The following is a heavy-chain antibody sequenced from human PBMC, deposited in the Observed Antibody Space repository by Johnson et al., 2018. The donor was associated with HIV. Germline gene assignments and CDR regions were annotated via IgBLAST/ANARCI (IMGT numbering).Heavy chain of an antibody. CDR1: GFTFSFYW. V-gene: IGHV3-74*01. CDR3: ARAGPYCSGGSCYSPDAFDI. CDR2: INSDGSST. J-gene: IGHJ3*02. Sequence: VQLVESGGGLVQPGGSLRLSCAASGFTFSFYWMHWVRQVPGKGLVWVSRINSDGSSTSYADSVKGRFTISRDNAKNTLYLQVNSLRAEDTALYYCARAGPYCSGGSCYSPDAFDIWGKGTMVTVSS. D-gene: IGHD2-15*01.